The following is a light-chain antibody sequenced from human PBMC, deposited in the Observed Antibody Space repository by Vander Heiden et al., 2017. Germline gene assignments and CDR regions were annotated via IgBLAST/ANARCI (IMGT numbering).Light chain of an antibody. CDR1: KLGDKY. Sequence: SYELTQPPSVSVSPGQTASITCSGDKLGDKYACWYQQKPGQSLVLVIYQDSKRPSGIPDRFSGSNSGNTATLTISGTQAMDEADYYCQAWDSSTVVFGGGTKLTVL. V-gene: IGLV3-1*01. CDR2: QDS. J-gene: IGLJ2*01. CDR3: QAWDSSTVV.